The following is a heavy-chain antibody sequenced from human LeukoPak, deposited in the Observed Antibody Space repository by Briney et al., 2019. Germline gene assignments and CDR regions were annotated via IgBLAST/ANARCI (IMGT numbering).Heavy chain of an antibody. J-gene: IGHJ4*02. CDR1: GFTVSGNY. CDR3: ARDPGYGLGVDYGDY. V-gene: IGHV3-66*01. Sequence: GGSLRLSCAASGFTVSGNYMSWVRQAPGKGLEWLSVIHRGGNTYYADSVKGRFTISRDSSKNTVFLQMDSLRAEDTAVYYCARDPGYGLGVDYGDYWGQGTLVTVSS. D-gene: IGHD3-10*01. CDR2: IHRGGNT.